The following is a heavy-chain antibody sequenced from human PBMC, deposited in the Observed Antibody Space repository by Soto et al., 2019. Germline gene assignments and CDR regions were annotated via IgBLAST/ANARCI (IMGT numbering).Heavy chain of an antibody. CDR2: INAGNGNT. CDR3: ASDVAAADS. J-gene: IGHJ4*02. Sequence: QVQLVQSGAEEKKPGASVKVSCKASGYTFTSYAMHWVRQAPGQRREWMGWINAGNGNTKYSQKFQGRVTITRDTSASTAYMALSSLRSEDTAVYSCASDVAAADSWGQGTLVTVSS. V-gene: IGHV1-3*05. CDR1: GYTFTSYA. D-gene: IGHD6-13*01.